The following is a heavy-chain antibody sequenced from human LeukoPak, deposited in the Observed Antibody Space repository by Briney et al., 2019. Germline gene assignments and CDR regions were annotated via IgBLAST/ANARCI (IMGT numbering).Heavy chain of an antibody. Sequence: SETLSHTCTVSGGSISSSTYYWGWIRQPPGKGLEWIGSIYNSGSTYYNPSLKSRVTISVDTSENQFSLQLSSVTAADTAVYYCARDSSPAVAAAGTNWFGPWGQGTLVTVSS. D-gene: IGHD6-13*01. CDR2: IYNSGST. CDR1: GGSISSSTYY. V-gene: IGHV4-39*07. J-gene: IGHJ5*02. CDR3: ARDSSPAVAAAGTNWFGP.